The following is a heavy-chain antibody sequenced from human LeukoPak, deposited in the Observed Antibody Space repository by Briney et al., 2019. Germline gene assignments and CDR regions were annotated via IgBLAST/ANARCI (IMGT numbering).Heavy chain of an antibody. CDR2: ISGSGDST. D-gene: IGHD2-15*01. J-gene: IGHJ4*02. CDR3: AKVGGGWCLDY. V-gene: IGHV3-23*01. CDR1: GFTFSSYS. Sequence: PGGSLRLSCAASGFTFSSYSMNWVRQAPGKGLEWVSAISGSGDSTYYADSVKGRFSISRDNSKNTMYLQLSSLRAEDTAIYYCAKVGGGWCLDYWGQGTLVTVSS.